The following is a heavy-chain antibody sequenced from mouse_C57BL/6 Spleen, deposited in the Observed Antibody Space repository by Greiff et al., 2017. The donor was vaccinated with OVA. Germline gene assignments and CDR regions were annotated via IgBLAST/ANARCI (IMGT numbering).Heavy chain of an antibody. CDR1: GYTFTDYY. J-gene: IGHJ4*01. CDR2: IYPGSGNT. CDR3: ARGTSYAMDY. Sequence: QVQLKESGAELVRPGASVKLSCKASGYTFTDYYINWVKQRPGQGLEWIARIYPGSGNTYYNEKFKGKATLTAEKSSSTAYMQLSSLTSEDSAVYVCARGTSYAMDYWGQGTSVTVSS. V-gene: IGHV1-76*01.